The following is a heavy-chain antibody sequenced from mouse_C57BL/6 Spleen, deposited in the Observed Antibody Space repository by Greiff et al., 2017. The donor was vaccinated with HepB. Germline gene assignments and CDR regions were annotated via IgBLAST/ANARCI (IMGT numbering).Heavy chain of an antibody. V-gene: IGHV1-82*01. D-gene: IGHD2-12*01. CDR2: IYPGDGDT. CDR3: AYSFFAY. CDR1: GYAFSSSW. J-gene: IGHJ3*01. Sequence: QVQLQQSGPELVKPGASVKISCKASGYAFSSSWMNWVKQRPGKGLEWIGRIYPGDGDTNYNGKFKGKATLTADKSSSTAYMQLSSLPSEDSAVYFCAYSFFAYWGQGTLVTVSA.